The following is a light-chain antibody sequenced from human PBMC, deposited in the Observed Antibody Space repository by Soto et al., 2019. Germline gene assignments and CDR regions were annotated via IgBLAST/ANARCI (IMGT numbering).Light chain of an antibody. Sequence: DIQMTQSPSTLPASVGDRVTITCRASQSISSWLAWYQQKPGKAPKLLIYDASSLESGVPSRFSGSGSGTDFTFTISSLQPEDIATYYCQQYDNLPLTFGQGTRLEN. J-gene: IGKJ5*01. CDR3: QQYDNLPLT. CDR1: QSISSW. CDR2: DAS. V-gene: IGKV1-5*01.